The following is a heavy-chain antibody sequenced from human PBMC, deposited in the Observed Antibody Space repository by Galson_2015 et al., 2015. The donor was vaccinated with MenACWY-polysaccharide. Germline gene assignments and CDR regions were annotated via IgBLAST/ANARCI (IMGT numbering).Heavy chain of an antibody. CDR2: ISGSGALT. Sequence: SLRLSCAASGFTFNNYAMTWVRRAPGKGLEWLPSISGSGALTYYADSVKGRFTVSRDNSRNTLWLQMNSLRAEDTAVYYCAKPPDGLYDSDSWFSHGGSDWGQGTLVTVSS. CDR3: AKPPDGLYDSDSWFSHGGSD. J-gene: IGHJ4*02. CDR1: GFTFNNYA. D-gene: IGHD3-22*01. V-gene: IGHV3-23*01.